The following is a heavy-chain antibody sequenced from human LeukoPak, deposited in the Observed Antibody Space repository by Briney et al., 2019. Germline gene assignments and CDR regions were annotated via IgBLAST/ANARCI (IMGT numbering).Heavy chain of an antibody. V-gene: IGHV3-74*01. D-gene: IGHD6-13*01. CDR3: ARGSRYYYGMDV. CDR2: INSDGSST. Sequence: GGSLRLSCAASGFTFSSYWMHWVRQAPGKGPVWVSRINSDGSSTSYADSVKGRFTISRDNAKNTLYLQMNSLRAEDTAVYYCARGSRYYYGMDVWAKGPRSPSP. CDR1: GFTFSSYW. J-gene: IGHJ6*02.